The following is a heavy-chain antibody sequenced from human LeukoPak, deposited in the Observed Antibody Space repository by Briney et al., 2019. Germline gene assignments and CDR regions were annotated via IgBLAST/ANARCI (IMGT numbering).Heavy chain of an antibody. D-gene: IGHD5-12*01. CDR1: GFTFSSYA. Sequence: GGSLRLSCAASGFTFSSYAMSWVRQAPGKGLEWVSAISGSGGSTYYADSVKGRFTISRDNSKNTLYLQMNSLRAEDTAVYCCVSPLSIVATITDYWGQGTLVTVSS. V-gene: IGHV3-23*01. CDR2: ISGSGGST. J-gene: IGHJ4*02. CDR3: VSPLSIVATITDY.